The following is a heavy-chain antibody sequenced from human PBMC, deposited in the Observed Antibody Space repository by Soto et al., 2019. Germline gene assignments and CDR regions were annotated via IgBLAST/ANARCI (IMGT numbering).Heavy chain of an antibody. CDR1: GYTFTSYA. CDR2: INAGNGNT. CDR3: ESGGDYFYWAAY. D-gene: IGHD2-21*01. V-gene: IGHV1-3*01. Sequence: ASVKVSCKASGYTFTSYAMHWVRQAPGQRLEWMGWINAGNGNTKYSQKFQGRVTITRDTSASTAYMELSSLRSEDRAVYSGESGGDYFYWAAYWGQGTLVPVSS. J-gene: IGHJ4*02.